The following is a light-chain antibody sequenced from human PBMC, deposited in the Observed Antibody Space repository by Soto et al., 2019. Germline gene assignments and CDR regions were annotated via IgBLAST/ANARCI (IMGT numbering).Light chain of an antibody. V-gene: IGLV2-23*02. Sequence: QSVLTQPASVSGSPGQSITISCTGTSSDVGSHNFVSWYQQRPGKAPKLMIFEVTKRPSGVSDRFSASKSGYTASLTISGVRAEDEADYYCCSYADTTTWVFGGGTKVTVL. J-gene: IGLJ3*02. CDR3: CSYADTTTWV. CDR1: SSDVGSHNF. CDR2: EVT.